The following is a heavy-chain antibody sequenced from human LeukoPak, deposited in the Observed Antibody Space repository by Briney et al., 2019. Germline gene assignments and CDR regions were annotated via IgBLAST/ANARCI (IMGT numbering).Heavy chain of an antibody. CDR3: ARAYYDFWSGYYLPFDY. Sequence: PGGSLRLSCAASGFTFSSYWMSWVRQAPGKGLEWVANIKQDGSEKYYVDSVKGRFTIPRDNAKNSLYLQVNSLRAEDTAVYYCARAYYDFWSGYYLPFDYWGQGTLVTVSS. V-gene: IGHV3-7*01. D-gene: IGHD3-3*01. CDR1: GFTFSSYW. CDR2: IKQDGSEK. J-gene: IGHJ4*02.